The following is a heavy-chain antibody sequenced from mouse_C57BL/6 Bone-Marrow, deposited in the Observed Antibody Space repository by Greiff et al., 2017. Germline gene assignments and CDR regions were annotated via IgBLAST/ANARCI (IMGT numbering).Heavy chain of an antibody. D-gene: IGHD2-2*01. Sequence: EVQLQESGPGLVKPSQSLSLTCSVTGYSITSGYYWNWIRQFPGNKLEWMGYISYDGSNNYNPSLKNRISITRDTTKNQFFLKLNSVTTEDTATYYCARVWLPYYYDYWGQGTTLTVSS. CDR1: GYSITSGYY. CDR3: ARVWLPYYYDY. J-gene: IGHJ2*01. CDR2: ISYDGSN. V-gene: IGHV3-6*01.